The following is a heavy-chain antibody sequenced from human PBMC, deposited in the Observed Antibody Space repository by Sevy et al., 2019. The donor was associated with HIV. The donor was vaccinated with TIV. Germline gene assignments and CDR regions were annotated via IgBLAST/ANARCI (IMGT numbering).Heavy chain of an antibody. CDR1: GFIFSSYA. CDR2: ISGHGGST. Sequence: GGSLRLSCAASGFIFSSYAMSWVRQAPGKGLEWVSTISGHGGSTYYADSVKGRFTISRDNSKNTLDLQMNSLRAEDTAVYHCAGGFWSRFDYWGQGTLVTVSS. V-gene: IGHV3-23*01. CDR3: AGGFWSRFDY. D-gene: IGHD3-3*01. J-gene: IGHJ4*02.